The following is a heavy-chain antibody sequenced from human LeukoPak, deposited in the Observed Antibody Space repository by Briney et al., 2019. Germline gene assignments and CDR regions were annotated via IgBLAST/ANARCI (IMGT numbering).Heavy chain of an antibody. CDR3: ASQAPLGLENWFDP. J-gene: IGHJ5*02. CDR1: GGSISSYY. D-gene: IGHD1-1*01. CDR2: IKQDGSEK. V-gene: IGHV3-7*01. Sequence: ETLSLTCTVSGGSISSYYWSWVRQAPGKGLEWVANIKQDGSEKYYVDSVKGRFTISRDNAKNSLYLQMNSLRAEDTAVYYCASQAPLGLENWFDPWGQGTLVTVSS.